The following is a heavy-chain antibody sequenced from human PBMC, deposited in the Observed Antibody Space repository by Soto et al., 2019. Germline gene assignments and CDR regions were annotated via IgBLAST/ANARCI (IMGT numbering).Heavy chain of an antibody. V-gene: IGHV1-69*02. CDR2: IIPILGIA. CDR1: GGTFSSYT. CDR3: ARAAYCGGDCHDDYYYGMDV. Sequence: SVKVSCKASGGTFSSYTISWVRQAPGQGLEWMGRIIPILGIANYAQKFQGRVTITADKSTSTAYMELSSLRSEDTAVYYCARAAYCGGDCHDDYYYGMDVWGQGTTVTVS. D-gene: IGHD2-21*02. J-gene: IGHJ6*02.